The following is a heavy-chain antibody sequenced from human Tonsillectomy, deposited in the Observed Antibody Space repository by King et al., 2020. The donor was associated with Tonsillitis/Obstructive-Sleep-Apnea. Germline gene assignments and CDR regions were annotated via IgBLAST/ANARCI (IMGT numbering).Heavy chain of an antibody. D-gene: IGHD3-3*01. V-gene: IGHV3-7*04. J-gene: IGHJ6*03. Sequence: VQLVESGGGLVHPGGSLRLSCAASGFIFSSYWMSWVRQAPGKGLEWVANIKQDGSEKYSVDSVKGRFTISRDNAKNSLYLQVNSLRAEDTAVYYCARNYDFWSHRLHYYYYYYMDVWGKGATVTVSS. CDR3: ARNYDFWSHRLHYYYYYYMDV. CDR2: IKQDGSEK. CDR1: GFIFSSYW.